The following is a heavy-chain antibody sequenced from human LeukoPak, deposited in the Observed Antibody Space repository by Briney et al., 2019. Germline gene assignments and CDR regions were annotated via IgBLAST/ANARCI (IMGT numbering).Heavy chain of an antibody. CDR3: ARGITMIVVVITLNQYYFDY. V-gene: IGHV3-30-3*01. D-gene: IGHD3-22*01. Sequence: GRSLRLSCAASGFTFSSYAMHWVRQAPGKGLEWVAVISYDGSNKYYADSVKGRFTISRDNSKNTLYLQMNSLRAEDTAVYYCARGITMIVVVITLNQYYFDYWGQGTLVTVSS. CDR1: GFTFSSYA. CDR2: ISYDGSNK. J-gene: IGHJ4*02.